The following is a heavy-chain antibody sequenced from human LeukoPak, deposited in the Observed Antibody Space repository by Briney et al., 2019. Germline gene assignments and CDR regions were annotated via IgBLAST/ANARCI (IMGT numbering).Heavy chain of an antibody. CDR2: IYPGDSDT. D-gene: IGHD6-13*01. Sequence: GESLKISCKSSGYIFTNYWIGWVRQMPGKGLEWMGIIYPGDSDTRYSPSFQGQVTISADKSISTAYLQWSSLKASDTAMYYCARVYSSSWYAVDYWGQGTLVTVSS. CDR1: GYIFTNYW. J-gene: IGHJ4*02. V-gene: IGHV5-51*01. CDR3: ARVYSSSWYAVDY.